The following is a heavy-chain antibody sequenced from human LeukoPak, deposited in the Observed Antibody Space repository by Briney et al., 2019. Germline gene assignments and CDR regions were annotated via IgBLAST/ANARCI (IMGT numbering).Heavy chain of an antibody. CDR3: ARFVMDSGNYGFDY. V-gene: IGHV1-8*03. J-gene: IGHJ4*02. CDR2: MNPNSGNT. Sequence: SVTVPRKASGYTLNSYDINWVRQATAQGLEWMGWMNPNSGNTGHAQKFQGRVTITRNTSISTAYRELSSLRSEYTAVYYCARFVMDSGNYGFDYWGQGTLVTVSS. D-gene: IGHD1-26*01. CDR1: GYTLNSYD.